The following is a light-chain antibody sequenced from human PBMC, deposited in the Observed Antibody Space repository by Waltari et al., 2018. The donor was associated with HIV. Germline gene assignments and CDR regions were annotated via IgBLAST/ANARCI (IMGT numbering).Light chain of an antibody. Sequence: SYELTHPPSVSVSPGQTARITCSGDALPKQYAYWYQQKAGQAHVLGIYRDSERPFGIPERFSGSSSGTTVTLTISGVQAEDEADYYCESADSSLWVFGGGTKLTVL. CDR2: RDS. CDR3: ESADSSLWV. CDR1: ALPKQY. J-gene: IGLJ3*02. V-gene: IGLV3-25*03.